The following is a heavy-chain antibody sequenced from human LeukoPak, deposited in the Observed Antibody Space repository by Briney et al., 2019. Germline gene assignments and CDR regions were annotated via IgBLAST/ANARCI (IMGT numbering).Heavy chain of an antibody. V-gene: IGHV3-21*04. CDR2: ISSSSSYI. CDR3: AKVIAAAEEDYFDY. CDR1: GFTFSSYS. D-gene: IGHD6-13*01. J-gene: IGHJ4*02. Sequence: GGSLRLSCAASGFTFSSYSMNWVRQAPGKGLEWVSSISSSSSYIYYADSVKGRFTISRDNSKNTLYLQMNSLRAEDTAVYYCAKVIAAAEEDYFDYWGQGTLDTVSS.